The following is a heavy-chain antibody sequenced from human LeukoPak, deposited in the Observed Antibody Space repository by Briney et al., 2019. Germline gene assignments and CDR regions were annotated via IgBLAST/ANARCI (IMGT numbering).Heavy chain of an antibody. CDR1: GGTFSSYA. Sequence: SVKVSCKASGGTFSSYAISWVRQAPGQGLEWMGGIIPIFSTANYAQKFQGRVTITTDESTSTAYMELSSLRSEDTAVYYCARAGGKQNAFDIWGQGTMVTVSS. D-gene: IGHD2-15*01. CDR2: IIPIFSTA. J-gene: IGHJ3*02. V-gene: IGHV1-69*05. CDR3: ARAGGKQNAFDI.